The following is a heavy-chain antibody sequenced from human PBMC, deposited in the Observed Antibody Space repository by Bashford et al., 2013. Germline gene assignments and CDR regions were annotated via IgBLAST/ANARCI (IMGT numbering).Heavy chain of an antibody. D-gene: IGHD3-3*01. V-gene: IGHV3-23*01. J-gene: IGHJ3*02. CDR3: TKLRFLEWHLTANAFDI. CDR2: ISGSSGSS. Sequence: VRQAPGRGLEWVSLISGSSGSSTYSDSVKGRFTISRDNSHNTLSLQLNSLRAEDSAVYFCTKLRFLEWHLTANAFDIWGQGTMVTVSS.